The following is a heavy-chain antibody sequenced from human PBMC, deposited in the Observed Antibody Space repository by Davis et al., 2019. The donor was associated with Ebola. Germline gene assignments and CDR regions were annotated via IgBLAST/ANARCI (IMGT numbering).Heavy chain of an antibody. Sequence: GGSLRLSCAASGFTFSSYAMHWVRQAPGKGLEWVAAISSDGSMKYYADSVKGRFTISRDNDKNTLYLQMNSLRAEDTGIYYCTRVTGYDKPIEYWGQGTLVTVSS. V-gene: IGHV3-30*04. CDR1: GFTFSSYA. CDR2: ISSDGSMK. CDR3: TRVTGYDKPIEY. J-gene: IGHJ4*02. D-gene: IGHD5-12*01.